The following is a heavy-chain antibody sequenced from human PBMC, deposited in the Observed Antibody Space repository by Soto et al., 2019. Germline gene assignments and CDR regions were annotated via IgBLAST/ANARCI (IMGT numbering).Heavy chain of an antibody. D-gene: IGHD3-9*01. CDR2: IRSKAYGGTT. J-gene: IGHJ3*02. CDR3: TRDSRYFDFLPRGSRDAFDI. CDR1: GFTFGDYA. V-gene: IGHV3-49*03. Sequence: PGGSLRLSCTASGFTFGDYAMSWFRQAPGKGLEWVGFIRSKAYGGTTEYAASVKGRFTISRDDSKSIAYLQMNSLKTEDTAVYYCTRDSRYFDFLPRGSRDAFDIWGQGTMVTVSS.